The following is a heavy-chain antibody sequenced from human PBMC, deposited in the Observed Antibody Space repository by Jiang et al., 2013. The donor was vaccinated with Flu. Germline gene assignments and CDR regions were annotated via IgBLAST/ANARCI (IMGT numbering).Heavy chain of an antibody. CDR3: ARGGQLWLIGRYGMDV. CDR1: GGSFSGYY. D-gene: IGHD5-18*01. J-gene: IGHJ6*04. V-gene: IGHV4-34*01. CDR2: INHSGST. Sequence: LLKPSETLSLTCAVYGGSFSGYYWSWIRQPPGKGLEWIGEINHSGSTNYNPSLKSRVTISVDTSKNQFSLKLSSVTAADTAVYYCARGGQLWLIGRYGMDVVGQRDHGHRLL.